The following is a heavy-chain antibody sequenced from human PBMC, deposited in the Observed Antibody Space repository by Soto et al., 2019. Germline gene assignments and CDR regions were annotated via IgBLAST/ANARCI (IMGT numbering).Heavy chain of an antibody. Sequence: QVQMVESGGGVVQPGRSLRLSCAASGFTFSSYGMHWVRQAPGKGLEWVAVISYDGSNKYYADSVKGRFTISRDNSKNTLYLQMSSLRAEDTAVYYCAKDLLGPGRAYGMDVWCQGTTGTVSS. D-gene: IGHD7-27*01. V-gene: IGHV3-30*18. CDR3: AKDLLGPGRAYGMDV. J-gene: IGHJ6*02. CDR1: GFTFSSYG. CDR2: ISYDGSNK.